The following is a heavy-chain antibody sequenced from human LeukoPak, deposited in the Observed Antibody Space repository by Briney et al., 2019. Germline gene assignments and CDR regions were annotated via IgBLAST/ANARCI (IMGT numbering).Heavy chain of an antibody. D-gene: IGHD3-22*01. CDR1: GFTFSSYA. CDR2: ISSRGGST. J-gene: IGHJ4*02. CDR3: VKFMRYDSSVYRDY. Sequence: GGSLRLSCSASGFTFSSYAMHWVRQAPGKGLEYVSAISSRGGSTYYADSVKGRFTISRDNSKNTLYLQMSSLRAEDTAVYYCVKFMRYDSSVYRDYWGQGTLVTVSS. V-gene: IGHV3-64D*09.